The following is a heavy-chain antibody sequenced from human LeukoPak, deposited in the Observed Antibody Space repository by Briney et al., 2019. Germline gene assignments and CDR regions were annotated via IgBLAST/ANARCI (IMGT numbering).Heavy chain of an antibody. V-gene: IGHV4-34*01. D-gene: IGHD3-3*01. CDR2: INHSGST. CDR1: GGSFSGYY. CDR3: ARKMESGYQARFDY. J-gene: IGHJ4*02. Sequence: ASETLSLTCAVYGGSFSGYYWSWIRQPPGKGLEWFGEINHSGSTNYNPSLKSRVTISVDTSKNQFSLKLSSVTAADTAVYYCARKMESGYQARFDYWGQGTLVTVSS.